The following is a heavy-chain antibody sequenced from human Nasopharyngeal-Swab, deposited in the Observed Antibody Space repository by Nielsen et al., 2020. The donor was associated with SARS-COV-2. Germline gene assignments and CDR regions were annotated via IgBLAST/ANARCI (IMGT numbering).Heavy chain of an antibody. D-gene: IGHD3-22*01. J-gene: IGHJ4*02. Sequence: GESLKISCAASGFTFSSYSMNWVRQAPGKGLEWVSSISSSSSYIYYADSVKGRFTISRDNAKNSLYLQMNSLRAEDTAVYYCAREELGYYYDSSGYYSDYWGQGTLVTVSS. V-gene: IGHV3-21*01. CDR2: ISSSSSYI. CDR1: GFTFSSYS. CDR3: AREELGYYYDSSGYYSDY.